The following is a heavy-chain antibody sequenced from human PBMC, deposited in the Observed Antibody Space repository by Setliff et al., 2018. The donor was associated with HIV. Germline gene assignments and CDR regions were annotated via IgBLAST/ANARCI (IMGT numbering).Heavy chain of an antibody. CDR1: GGSISSSSYY. CDR3: ARVQMAYAAFDV. V-gene: IGHV4-39*07. D-gene: IGHD4-17*01. J-gene: IGHJ3*01. Sequence: SETLSLTCTVFGGSISSSSYYWGWIRQPPGKGLEWIGSIYFSGRTYYNPSLKSRVTMSVDTSKHQFSLKLSSVTAADTAVYYCARVQMAYAAFDVWGQGTMVTVSS. CDR2: IYFSGRT.